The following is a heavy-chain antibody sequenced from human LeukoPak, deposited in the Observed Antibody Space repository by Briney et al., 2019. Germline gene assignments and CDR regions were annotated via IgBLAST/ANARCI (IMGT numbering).Heavy chain of an antibody. CDR3: ATDLRLGSGYYYSWFDP. CDR1: GGTFSSYA. J-gene: IGHJ5*02. Sequence: ASVKVSCKASGGTFSSYAISWVRQAPGQGLEWVGGFDPEDGETIYAQKFQGRVTMTEDTSTDTAYMELSSLRSEDTAVYYCATDLRLGSGYYYSWFDPWGQGTLVTVSS. D-gene: IGHD3-22*01. CDR2: FDPEDGET. V-gene: IGHV1-24*01.